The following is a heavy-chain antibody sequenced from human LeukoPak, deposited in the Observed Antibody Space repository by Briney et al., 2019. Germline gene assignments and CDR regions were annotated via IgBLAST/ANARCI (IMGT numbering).Heavy chain of an antibody. CDR1: GGTSSSYA. CDR3: SNYYYDSSGYYSGDY. D-gene: IGHD3-22*01. J-gene: IGHJ4*02. Sequence: SVKVSCKASGGTSSSYAISWVRQAPGQGLEWMGGIIPIFGTANYAQKFQGRVTITADESTSTAYMELSSLRSEDTAVYYCSNYYYDSSGYYSGDYWGQGTLVTVSS. V-gene: IGHV1-69*13. CDR2: IIPIFGTA.